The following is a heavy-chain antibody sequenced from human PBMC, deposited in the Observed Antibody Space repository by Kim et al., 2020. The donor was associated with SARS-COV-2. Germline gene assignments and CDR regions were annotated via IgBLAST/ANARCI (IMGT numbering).Heavy chain of an antibody. V-gene: IGHV1-8*01. CDR3: ARGRGLGYQLPFRLRPYYFDY. J-gene: IGHJ4*02. CDR1: GYTFTSYD. Sequence: ASVKVSCKASGYTFTSYDINWVRQATGQGLEWMGWMNPNSGNTGYAQKFQGRVTMTRNTSISTAYMELSSLRSEDTAVYYCARGRGLGYQLPFRLRPYYFDYWGQGTLVTVSS. CDR2: MNPNSGNT. D-gene: IGHD2-2*01.